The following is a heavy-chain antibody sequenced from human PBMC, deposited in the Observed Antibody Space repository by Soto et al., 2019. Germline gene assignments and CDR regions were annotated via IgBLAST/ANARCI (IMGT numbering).Heavy chain of an antibody. CDR2: IRAYNGQT. CDR3: ARGWCGTAVAGTRLDF. CDR1: GYIFTSYA. V-gene: IGHV1-18*01. D-gene: IGHD6-19*01. Sequence: QVQLEQSGAEVKKPGASVKVSCKASGYIFTSYAMSWVRQAPGQGLEWMGWIRAYNGQTNFAEKVQGRVTLTTDTSTSTGYMELGSLRSDDTAVYYCARGWCGTAVAGTRLDFWGQGTVVTVSS. J-gene: IGHJ4*02.